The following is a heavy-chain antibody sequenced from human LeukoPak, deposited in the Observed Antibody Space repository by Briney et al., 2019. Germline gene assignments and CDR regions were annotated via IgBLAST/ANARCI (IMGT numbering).Heavy chain of an antibody. V-gene: IGHV3-30*02. J-gene: IGHJ5*02. CDR2: IRYEGNEK. CDR3: AKDLMRDRWFGES. Sequence: HPGGSLRLSCAASGFTFTYYGMHWVRQAPGKGLEWVAFIRYEGNEKYYADSVKGRFTISRDNSKNTLYLEMNSLRLEDTAVYYCAKDLMRDRWFGESWGQGTLVTVSS. D-gene: IGHD3-10*01. CDR1: GFTFTYYG.